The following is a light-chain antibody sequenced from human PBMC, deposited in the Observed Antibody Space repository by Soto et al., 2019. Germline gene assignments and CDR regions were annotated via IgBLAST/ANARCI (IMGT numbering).Light chain of an antibody. CDR3: QHYGSSWT. V-gene: IGKV3-20*01. CDR2: GAS. CDR1: QSVSSSY. J-gene: IGKJ1*01. Sequence: EIVLTQSPGTLSLSPGERATLSCRASQSVSSSYLAWYQQKPGQAPRLLIYGASSRATGIPDRFSGSGSGTDFPLTISRLEPEDFAVYYCQHYGSSWTFGQGTKVKIK.